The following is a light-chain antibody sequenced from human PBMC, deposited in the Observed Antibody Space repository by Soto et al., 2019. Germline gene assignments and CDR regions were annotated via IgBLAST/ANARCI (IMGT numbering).Light chain of an antibody. CDR3: VLYMGSAIWV. J-gene: IGLJ3*02. Sequence: QTVVTQEPSFSVSPGGTVTLTCGLSSGSVSSSYYPSWYQQTPGQSPRTLIYNTNTRSSVVPDRFSGSILGNKAALTITGAQADDESDYYCVLYMGSAIWVFGVGTKLTVL. CDR1: SGSVSSSYY. CDR2: NTN. V-gene: IGLV8-61*01.